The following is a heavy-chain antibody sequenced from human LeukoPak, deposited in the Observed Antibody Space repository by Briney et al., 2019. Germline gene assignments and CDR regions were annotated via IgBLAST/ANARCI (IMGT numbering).Heavy chain of an antibody. V-gene: IGHV3-21*01. D-gene: IGHD1-26*01. CDR2: ISSSGTYI. CDR3: ARPRGWERRWYFDL. Sequence: GGSLRLSCAASGFTFSNYGMNWVRQAPGKGLGWVSSISSSGTYIYYADSMKGRFTISRDNAKNSLYLQMDSLRAEDTAVYYCARPRGWERRWYFDLWGRGTLVTVSS. CDR1: GFTFSNYG. J-gene: IGHJ2*01.